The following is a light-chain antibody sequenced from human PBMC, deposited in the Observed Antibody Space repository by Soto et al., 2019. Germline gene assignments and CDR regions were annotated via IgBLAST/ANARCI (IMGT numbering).Light chain of an antibody. CDR1: QSVNSN. CDR2: GAS. CDR3: QQYNNWPPYT. Sequence: DIVMTQSPATLSVSPGERATLSCRASQSVNSNLAWYQQKPGQAPSLLLYGASTRATGVPARFSGSGSGTAFTLTISSLQSEDFAVYYCQQYNNWPPYTFGQGTKLEIK. V-gene: IGKV3-15*01. J-gene: IGKJ2*01.